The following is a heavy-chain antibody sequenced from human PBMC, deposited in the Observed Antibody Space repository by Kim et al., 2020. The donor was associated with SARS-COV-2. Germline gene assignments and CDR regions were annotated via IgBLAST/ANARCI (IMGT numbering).Heavy chain of an antibody. D-gene: IGHD3-10*01. Sequence: PSLKSRVTISVDTSKNQFSLKLSSVTAADTAVYYCARDGSGGYYLHYFDYWGQGTLVTVSS. V-gene: IGHV4-30-2*04. CDR3: ARDGSGGYYLHYFDY. J-gene: IGHJ4*02.